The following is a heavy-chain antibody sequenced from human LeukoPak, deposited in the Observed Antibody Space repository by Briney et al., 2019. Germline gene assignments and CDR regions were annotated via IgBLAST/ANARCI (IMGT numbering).Heavy chain of an antibody. CDR2: ISLDGNNA. CDR1: GFTFDYFT. J-gene: IGHJ4*02. Sequence: GGSLRLSCAASGFTFDYFTMYWVRQSPGKGLEWVSLISLDGNNAYYADSVRGRFTISRDNSKNFLYLQMNSLTSEDTALYYCAKGRRRGYAYGTIDSWGQGTLVTVSS. CDR3: AKGRRRGYAYGTIDS. D-gene: IGHD5-18*01. V-gene: IGHV3-43*01.